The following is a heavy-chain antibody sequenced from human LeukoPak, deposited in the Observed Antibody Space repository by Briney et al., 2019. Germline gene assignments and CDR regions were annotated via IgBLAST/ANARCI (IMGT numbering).Heavy chain of an antibody. Sequence: ASVTVSCKASGYTFTGYYIHWVRQAPGQGLEWMGWMNPNSGGKNYAQKFQGRVTMTRDRSINTAYMELRSLTYDDTAVYYFATDYPAEAALDFWGQGTLVTVSS. V-gene: IGHV1-2*02. CDR2: MNPNSGGK. CDR1: GYTFTGYY. CDR3: ATDYPAEAALDF. J-gene: IGHJ4*02.